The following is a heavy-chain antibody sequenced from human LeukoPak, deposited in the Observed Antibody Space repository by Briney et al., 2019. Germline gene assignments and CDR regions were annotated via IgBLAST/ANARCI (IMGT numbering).Heavy chain of an antibody. CDR2: THTSGST. J-gene: IGHJ4*02. Sequence: SETLSLTCAVYGGSFSGYYWTWIRQPAGKGLEWIGRTHTSGSTNYNPSLKSRVTMSVDTSKNQFSLKLSSVTAADTAVYYCARDTYYYGSGTYYFNYWGQGTLVTVSS. D-gene: IGHD3-10*01. CDR3: ARDTYYYGSGTYYFNY. CDR1: GGSFSGYY. V-gene: IGHV4-4*07.